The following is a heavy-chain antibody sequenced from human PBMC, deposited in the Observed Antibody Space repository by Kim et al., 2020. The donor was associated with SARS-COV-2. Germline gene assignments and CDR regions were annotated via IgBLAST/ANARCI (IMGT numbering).Heavy chain of an antibody. Sequence: GGSLRLSCAASGFTVSSNYMSWVRQAPGKGLEWVSVIYSGGSTYYADSVKGRFTISRHNSKNTLYLQMNSVRAEDTAVYYCARATAHVLRVRYYYYMDVWGKGATVTVSS. CDR2: IYSGGST. V-gene: IGHV3-53*04. J-gene: IGHJ6*03. D-gene: IGHD3-3*01. CDR3: ARATAHVLRVRYYYYMDV. CDR1: GFTVSSNY.